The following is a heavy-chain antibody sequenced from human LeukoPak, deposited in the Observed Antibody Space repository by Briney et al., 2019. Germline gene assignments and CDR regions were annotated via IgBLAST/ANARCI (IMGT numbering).Heavy chain of an antibody. CDR2: INPHTGGT. D-gene: IGHD3-22*01. V-gene: IGHV1-2*02. J-gene: IGHJ4*02. Sequence: ASVKVSCKASGYTFTGYYMHWVRQAPGQGLEWMGWINPHTGGTNYAQKFQGRVTMTRDTSISTAYMELRSLRSDDTAVYYCARVREITMIVVVIERYYFDYWGQGTLVTVSS. CDR3: ARVREITMIVVVIERYYFDY. CDR1: GYTFTGYY.